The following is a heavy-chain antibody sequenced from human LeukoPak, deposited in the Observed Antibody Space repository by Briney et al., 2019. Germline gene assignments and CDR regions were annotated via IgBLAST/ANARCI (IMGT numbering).Heavy chain of an antibody. V-gene: IGHV7-4-1*02. J-gene: IGHJ4*02. D-gene: IGHD3-10*01. CDR1: GYTFTSYA. Sequence: GASVKVSCKASGYTFTSYAMNWVRQAPGQGLEWMGWINTNTGNPTYAQGFTGRFVLSLDTSVSTAYLQISSLKTEDTAVYYCARDLYYYGSGSYSGLADYWGQGTLVTVSS. CDR3: ARDLYYYGSGSYSGLADY. CDR2: INTNTGNP.